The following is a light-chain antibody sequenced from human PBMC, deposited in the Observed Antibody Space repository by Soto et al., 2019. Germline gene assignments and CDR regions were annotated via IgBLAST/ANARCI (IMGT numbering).Light chain of an antibody. V-gene: IGKV3-20*01. J-gene: IGKJ5*01. Sequence: EIGLTQSPGTLSLSPEERATLSCRASQNLGSGYLAWYQQKPGQAPRLLIYGASSRATGIPDRFSGSGSGTDFTLAINRVESEDFAVYYCQQYLSLPITFGQGTRLENK. CDR2: GAS. CDR3: QQYLSLPIT. CDR1: QNLGSGY.